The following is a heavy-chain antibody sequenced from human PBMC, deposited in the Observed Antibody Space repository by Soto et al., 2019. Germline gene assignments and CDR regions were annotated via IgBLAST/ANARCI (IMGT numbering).Heavy chain of an antibody. CDR2: INPNSGGT. V-gene: IGHV1-2*02. CDR1: GYTFTGYY. CDR3: ATPSGVGNGPDYFDY. Sequence: ASVKVSCKTSGYTFTGYYIHWVQQAPGQGLEWMGWINPNSGGTNYAQKFQGRVTMTRDTSISTAYMELSRLRSDDTAVYYCATPSGVGNGPDYFDYWGQGTLVTVSS. D-gene: IGHD2-8*01. J-gene: IGHJ4*02.